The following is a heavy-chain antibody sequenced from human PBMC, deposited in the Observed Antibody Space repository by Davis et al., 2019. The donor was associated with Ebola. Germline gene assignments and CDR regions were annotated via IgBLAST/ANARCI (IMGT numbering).Heavy chain of an antibody. CDR2: VDDSGST. CDR1: GGFIGSHY. Sequence: SETLSLTCIVSGGFIGSHYWHWIRQPPGRGLEWIGYVDDSGSTNYNPSLKSRVGISIETSKNQFSLRLGSVTAADTAVYYCARSQLEWFLTPNFAYWGPGILVTVSS. V-gene: IGHV4-59*08. J-gene: IGHJ4*02. CDR3: ARSQLEWFLTPNFAY. D-gene: IGHD3-3*01.